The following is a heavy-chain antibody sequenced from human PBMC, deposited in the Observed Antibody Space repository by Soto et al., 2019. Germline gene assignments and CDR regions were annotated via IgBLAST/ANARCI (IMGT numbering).Heavy chain of an antibody. V-gene: IGHV4-34*01. Sequence: QVQLQQWGAGLLKPSETLSLTCAVYGGSFSGYYWSWIRQPPGKGLEWIGEIKHSGSTNYNPSLKSRVTISVDTSKNQFSLKLSSVTAADTAVYYCARGRWELEYFQHWGQGTLVTVSS. CDR2: IKHSGST. CDR1: GGSFSGYY. J-gene: IGHJ1*01. CDR3: ARGRWELEYFQH. D-gene: IGHD1-26*01.